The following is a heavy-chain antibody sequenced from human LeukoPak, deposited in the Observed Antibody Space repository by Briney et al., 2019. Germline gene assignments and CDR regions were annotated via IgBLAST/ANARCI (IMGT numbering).Heavy chain of an antibody. V-gene: IGHV3-30*14. CDR3: ARRGYGDYAPFDY. Sequence: GGSLRLSCAASGFRFSSYAMHWVRQAPGKGLEWVAVISYDGHNTYYSDSVRGRFNIARDNSKNTLYLQMNSLRAEDTAVYYCARRGYGDYAPFDYWGQGTLVTVSS. CDR1: GFRFSSYA. CDR2: ISYDGHNT. D-gene: IGHD4-17*01. J-gene: IGHJ4*02.